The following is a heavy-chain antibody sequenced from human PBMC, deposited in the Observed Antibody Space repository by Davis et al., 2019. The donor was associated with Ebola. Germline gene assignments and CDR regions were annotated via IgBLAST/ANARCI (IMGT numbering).Heavy chain of an antibody. CDR2: MSYDERNK. CDR3: VRAVFHEVLDY. CDR1: GFTLNSYG. V-gene: IGHV3-30*03. J-gene: IGHJ4*02. Sequence: PGGSLRLSCTASGFTLNSYGVHWVRQAPGRGLEWVALMSYDERNKYHSDSVKGRFTVSRDNSENTLYLQMSSLTVDDTAVYYCVRAVFHEVLDYWGQGTPVTVSS. D-gene: IGHD3-3*01.